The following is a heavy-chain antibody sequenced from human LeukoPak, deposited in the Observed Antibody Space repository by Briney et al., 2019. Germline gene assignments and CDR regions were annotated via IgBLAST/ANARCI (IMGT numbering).Heavy chain of an antibody. CDR3: AKHRPYCSGGSCHRAFDI. D-gene: IGHD2-15*01. CDR2: ISGSGGST. CDR1: GFTFDDYA. Sequence: PGGSLRLSCAASGFTFDDYAMHWVRQAPGKGLEWVSGISGSGGSTYYADSVKGRFTISRDNSKNTLYLQMNSLRGEDVAVYYCAKHRPYCSGGSCHRAFDIWGQGTVVTVSS. V-gene: IGHV3-23*01. J-gene: IGHJ3*02.